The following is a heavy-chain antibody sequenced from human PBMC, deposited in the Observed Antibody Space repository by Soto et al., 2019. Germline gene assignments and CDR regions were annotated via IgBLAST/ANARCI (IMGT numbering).Heavy chain of an antibody. CDR1: GFTFSGSA. CDR3: TGLHTYSCDY. D-gene: IGHD2-21*01. J-gene: IGHJ4*02. Sequence: EVQLVESGGGLVQPGGSLKLSCAASGFTFSGSAMHWVRQASGKGLEWVGRIRSKANSYATAYAASVKGRFTISRDDSKSSAYLQMNSLKPEDTAVYYGTGLHTYSCDYWGQGNLVTVA. V-gene: IGHV3-73*01. CDR2: IRSKANSYAT.